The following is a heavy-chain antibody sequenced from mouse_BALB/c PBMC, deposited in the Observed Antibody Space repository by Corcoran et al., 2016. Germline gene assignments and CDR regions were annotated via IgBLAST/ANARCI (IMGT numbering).Heavy chain of an antibody. CDR1: GYTFTDYH. J-gene: IGHJ4*01. D-gene: IGHD2-14*01. CDR2: IYPYNGGT. Sequence: EVQLQQSGPELVKPGASVKISCKASGYTFTDYHMHWVKQSHGKSLEWIGYIYPYNGGTGYNQKFKSKATLTVDNSSSTAYMELRSLTSEDSAVYYCARRDYRYDGYAMDYWGQGTSVTVSS. CDR3: ARRDYRYDGYAMDY. V-gene: IGHV1S29*02.